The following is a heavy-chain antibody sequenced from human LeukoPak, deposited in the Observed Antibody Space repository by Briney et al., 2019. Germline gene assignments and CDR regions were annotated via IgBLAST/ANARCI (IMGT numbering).Heavy chain of an antibody. D-gene: IGHD6-13*01. CDR3: VRAIAAARDY. J-gene: IGHJ4*02. Sequence: GGSLRLSCAASGFTFSSYWMHWVRHAPGKGLVWVSRINMDGFSISYADSVKGRFTISRDNAKNTLYLQMNSLRAEDTAVYYCVRAIAAARDYWGQGTLVTVSS. CDR1: GFTFSSYW. V-gene: IGHV3-74*01. CDR2: INMDGFSI.